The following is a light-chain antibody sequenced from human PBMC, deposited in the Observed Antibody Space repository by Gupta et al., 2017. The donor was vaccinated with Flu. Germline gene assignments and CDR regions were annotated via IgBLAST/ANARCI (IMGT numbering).Light chain of an antibody. V-gene: IGKV3-11*01. J-gene: IGKJ4*01. CDR3: QQRRDWPLT. CDR2: DAS. CDR1: QNIQNY. Sequence: IVLTHFPAHVSLSPGERAPLSCRASQNIQNYLAWYQQRRGQAPRLLIHDASARATGVPGRFSASGSGTDFSLIISSLEPEDFAVYYCQQRRDWPLTFGGGTNVEI.